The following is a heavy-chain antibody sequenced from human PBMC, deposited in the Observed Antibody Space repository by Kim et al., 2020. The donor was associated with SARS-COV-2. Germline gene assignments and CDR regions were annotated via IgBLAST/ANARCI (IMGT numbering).Heavy chain of an antibody. D-gene: IGHD1-26*01. CDR2: IKQDGSEK. CDR1: GFTFSSYW. Sequence: GGSLRLSCAASGFTFSSYWMSWVRQAPGKGLEWVANIKQDGSEKYYVDSVKGRFTISRDNAKNSLYLQMNSLRAEDTAVYYCARDHKVIRTYYLVYYYYYGMDVWGQGTTVTVSS. J-gene: IGHJ6*02. CDR3: ARDHKVIRTYYLVYYYYYGMDV. V-gene: IGHV3-7*01.